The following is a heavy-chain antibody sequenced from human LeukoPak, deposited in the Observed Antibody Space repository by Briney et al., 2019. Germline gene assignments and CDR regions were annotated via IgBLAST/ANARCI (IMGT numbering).Heavy chain of an antibody. CDR3: ARAATTWTLQWPGYYMDV. V-gene: IGHV1-3*03. Sequence: GASVKVSCKASGGTFSSYAISWVRQAPGQRLEWMGWINAGNGNTKYSQEFQGRVTITRDTSASTAYMELSSLRSEDMAVYYCARAATTWTLQWPGYYMDVWGKGTTVTVSS. CDR1: GGTFSSYA. D-gene: IGHD6-19*01. CDR2: INAGNGNT. J-gene: IGHJ6*03.